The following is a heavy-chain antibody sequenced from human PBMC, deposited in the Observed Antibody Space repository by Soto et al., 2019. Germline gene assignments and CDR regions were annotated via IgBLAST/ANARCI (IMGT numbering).Heavy chain of an antibody. CDR3: ARAVPRTDYYFMDV. CDR1: GDSLKGYF. J-gene: IGHJ6*03. V-gene: IGHV4-34*01. Sequence: PSETLSLTCAVYGDSLKGYFWGWIRQPPGMGLEWIGEVDHGGSTNLNPSLRSRVIMSADTSKNQVSLTLTSVTAADTAVYCCARAVPRTDYYFMDVWGGGTTVTVSS. CDR2: VDHGGST.